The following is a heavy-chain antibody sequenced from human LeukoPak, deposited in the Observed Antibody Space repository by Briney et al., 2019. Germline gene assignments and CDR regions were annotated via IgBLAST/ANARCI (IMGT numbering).Heavy chain of an antibody. CDR1: GGSFSGYY. CDR2: INHSGST. D-gene: IGHD6-6*01. V-gene: IGHV4-34*01. Sequence: SETLSLTCAVYGGSFSGYYWSWIRQPPGKGLEWIGEINHSGSTNYNPSLKSRVTISVDTSKNQFSLKLSSVTAADTAVYYCARVEYSSFVDYRGQGTLVTVSS. J-gene: IGHJ4*02. CDR3: ARVEYSSFVDY.